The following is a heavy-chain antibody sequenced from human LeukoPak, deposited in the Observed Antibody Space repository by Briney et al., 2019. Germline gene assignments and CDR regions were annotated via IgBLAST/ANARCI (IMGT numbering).Heavy chain of an antibody. D-gene: IGHD3-10*01. CDR3: ARDLDYYGSGSSH. J-gene: IGHJ4*02. Sequence: PGGSLRLSCAASGFTFSSYGMHWVRQAPGKGLEWVAVIWYDGSNKYYADSVKGRFTISRDNSKNTLYLQTNSLRAEDTAVYYCARDLDYYGSGSSHWGQGTLVTVSS. V-gene: IGHV3-33*01. CDR1: GFTFSSYG. CDR2: IWYDGSNK.